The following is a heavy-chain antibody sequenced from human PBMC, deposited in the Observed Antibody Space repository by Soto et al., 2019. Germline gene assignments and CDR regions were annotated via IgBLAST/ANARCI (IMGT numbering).Heavy chain of an antibody. V-gene: IGHV1-69*02. CDR2: IIPILGIA. J-gene: IGHJ4*02. CDR1: GGTFSSYT. CDR3: ARLVAAAGSRDY. D-gene: IGHD6-13*01. Sequence: QVQLVQSGAEVKKPGSSVKVSCKASGGTFSSYTISWVRQAPGQGLEWMGRIIPILGIANYAQKFQGRVTITADKATSTAYMELSSLRSEDTAVYYCARLVAAAGSRDYWGQGTLVTVSS.